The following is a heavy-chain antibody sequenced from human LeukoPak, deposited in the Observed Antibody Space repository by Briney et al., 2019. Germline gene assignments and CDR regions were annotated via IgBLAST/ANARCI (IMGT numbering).Heavy chain of an antibody. CDR2: IYYSGST. CDR3: ARGGDTAMDY. D-gene: IGHD5-18*01. Sequence: SETLSLTCTVSGGSISSYYWSWIRQPPGKGLEWIGYIYYSGSTNYNPSLKSRVTISVDTSKNQFSLKLSSVTAADTAVYYCARGGDTAMDYWGQGTLVTASS. CDR1: GGSISSYY. J-gene: IGHJ4*02. V-gene: IGHV4-59*08.